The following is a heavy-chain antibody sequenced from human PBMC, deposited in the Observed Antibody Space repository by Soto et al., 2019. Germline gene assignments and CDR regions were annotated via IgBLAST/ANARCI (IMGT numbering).Heavy chain of an antibody. CDR2: IDYSGGT. D-gene: IGHD3-10*01. J-gene: IGHJ5*02. CDR1: GGTIISSDSY. V-gene: IGHV4-39*01. CDR3: AVRCQQYATASSRFDA. Sequence: PWVTLTLTCTGSGGTIISSDSYWGWIRRPPGQGLEWVGTIDYSGGTTYNPSLESRVTISVDTSKNQFSLRLSFVTAADTAVYYCAVRCQQYATASSRFDAWGQGALVTGSX.